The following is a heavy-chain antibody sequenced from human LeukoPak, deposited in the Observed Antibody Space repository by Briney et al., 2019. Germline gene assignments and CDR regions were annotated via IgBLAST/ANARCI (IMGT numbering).Heavy chain of an antibody. CDR1: GFTFSSYA. J-gene: IGHJ4*02. Sequence: PGGSLRLSCAASGFTFSSYAMSWVRQAPGKGLERVSAISGSGGSTYYADSVKGRFTISRDNSKNTLYLQMNSLRAEDTAVYHCARDYRRYYYDSSGYYPGDYWGQGTLVTVSS. V-gene: IGHV3-23*01. D-gene: IGHD3-22*01. CDR3: ARDYRRYYYDSSGYYPGDY. CDR2: ISGSGGST.